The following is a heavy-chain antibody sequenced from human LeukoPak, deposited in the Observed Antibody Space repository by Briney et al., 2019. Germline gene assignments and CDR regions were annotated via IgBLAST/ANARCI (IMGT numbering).Heavy chain of an antibody. V-gene: IGHV3-7*01. CDR3: ARADDYGDYVNYFDY. J-gene: IGHJ4*02. CDR1: AFTFSSNW. Sequence: GGSLRLSCAASAFTFSSNWMSWVRQAPGKGLEWVANIKQDGSEKYYVNSVKGRFTTSRDNAKNSLYLQMNSLRAEDTAVYYCARADDYGDYVNYFDYWGQGTLVTVSS. D-gene: IGHD4-17*01. CDR2: IKQDGSEK.